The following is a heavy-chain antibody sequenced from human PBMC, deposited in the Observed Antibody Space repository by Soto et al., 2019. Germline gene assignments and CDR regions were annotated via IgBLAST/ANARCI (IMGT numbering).Heavy chain of an antibody. CDR3: ASSLLVGYGLEGESD. CDR2: INTYNGNT. D-gene: IGHD5-18*01. Sequence: GASVKVSCKASGYTFTNYGISWVRQAPGQGLEWMGWINTYNGNTNHAQKLQGRVTMTTDTSTSTAYMELRSLRSDDTAVYYCASSLLVGYGLEGESDWGQGTLVTVSS. CDR1: GYTFTNYG. V-gene: IGHV1-18*01. J-gene: IGHJ4*02.